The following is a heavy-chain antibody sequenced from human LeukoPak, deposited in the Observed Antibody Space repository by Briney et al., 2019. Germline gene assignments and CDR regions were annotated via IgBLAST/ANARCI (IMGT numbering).Heavy chain of an antibody. D-gene: IGHD7-27*01. Sequence: PGGSLRLSCAASGFTFSSYGMHWVRQAPGKGLEWVAVIWYDGSNKYYADSVKGRFTISRDNSKNTLYLQMNSLRAEDTAVYYSAKDLLSGELGNRGQGTMVTVSS. CDR3: AKDLLSGELGN. V-gene: IGHV3-33*06. CDR1: GFTFSSYG. CDR2: IWYDGSNK. J-gene: IGHJ3*01.